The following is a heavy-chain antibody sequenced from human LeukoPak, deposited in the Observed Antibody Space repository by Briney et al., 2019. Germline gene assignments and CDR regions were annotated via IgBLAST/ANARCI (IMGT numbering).Heavy chain of an antibody. Sequence: GASVKVSCKASGYTFTSYDINWVRQATGQGLEWMGWMNPNSGNTGYAQKFQGRVTMTRNTSISTAYMELSSLRSEDTAVYYCASFSSSWYRGHDAFDIWGQGTMVTVSS. CDR1: GYTFTSYD. V-gene: IGHV1-8*01. D-gene: IGHD6-13*01. CDR3: ASFSSSWYRGHDAFDI. J-gene: IGHJ3*02. CDR2: MNPNSGNT.